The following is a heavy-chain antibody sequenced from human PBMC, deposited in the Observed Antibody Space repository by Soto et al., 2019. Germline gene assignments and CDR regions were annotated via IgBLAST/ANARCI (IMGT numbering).Heavy chain of an antibody. CDR3: ARGGAGYCSSTSCYRRVAGRFDP. D-gene: IGHD2-2*01. Sequence: SETLSLTCAVSGGSISSGGYSWSWIRQPPGKGLEWIGYIYHSGSTYYNPSLKSRVTISVDRSKNQFSLKLSSVTAADTAVYYCARGGAGYCSSTSCYRRVAGRFDPWGQGTLVTVSS. CDR2: IYHSGST. CDR1: GGSISSGGYS. J-gene: IGHJ5*02. V-gene: IGHV4-30-2*01.